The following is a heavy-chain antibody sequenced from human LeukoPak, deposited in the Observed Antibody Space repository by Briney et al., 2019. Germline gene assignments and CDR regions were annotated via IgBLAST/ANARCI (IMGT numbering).Heavy chain of an antibody. D-gene: IGHD2-2*01. CDR1: GGSFSGYY. CDR3: ARRYCSSTSCYPFDP. J-gene: IGHJ5*02. CDR2: INHSGST. V-gene: IGHV4-34*01. Sequence: SETLSLTCAVYGGSFSGYYWSWIRQPPGKGLEWIGEINHSGSTNYNPSLKSRVTISVDTSKNQFSLKLSSVTAADTAVYYCARRYCSSTSCYPFDPWGQGTLVTVSS.